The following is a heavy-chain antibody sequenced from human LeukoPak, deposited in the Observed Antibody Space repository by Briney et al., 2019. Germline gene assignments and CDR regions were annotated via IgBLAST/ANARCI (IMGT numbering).Heavy chain of an antibody. CDR3: ARHDYDSSGYYLWRGTFDY. V-gene: IGHV4-59*08. J-gene: IGHJ4*02. CDR1: GGSISSYY. Sequence: SETLSLTCTVSGGSISSYYWSWIRQPAGKGMEWIGYIYYSGSNNYNPSLKSRVTISGDMCKNQFSLKLSSVTSADTAVYYCARHDYDSSGYYLWRGTFDYWGQGTLVTVSS. CDR2: IYYSGSN. D-gene: IGHD3-22*01.